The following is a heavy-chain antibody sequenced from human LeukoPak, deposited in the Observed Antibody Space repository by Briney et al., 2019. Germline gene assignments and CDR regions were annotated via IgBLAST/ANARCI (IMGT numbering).Heavy chain of an antibody. J-gene: IGHJ4*02. Sequence: PSETLSLTCTVSGGSISSSSHYWGWIRQPPGKGLGWIGRIYYSGSTYCNPSLKSRVSISIDTSKNQFSLKLSSVTAADTAVYYCARDLEMATIKGNPFRAPVVTAGGTFGYWGQGTLVTVSS. CDR2: IYYSGST. V-gene: IGHV4-39*02. D-gene: IGHD5-24*01. CDR3: ARDLEMATIKGNPFRAPVVTAGGTFGY. CDR1: GGSISSSSHY.